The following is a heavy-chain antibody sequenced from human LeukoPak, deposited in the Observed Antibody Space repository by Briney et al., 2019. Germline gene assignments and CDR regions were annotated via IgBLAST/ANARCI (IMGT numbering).Heavy chain of an antibody. CDR2: IYYSGST. CDR3: ARGWKRSVQPRRDAFDI. CDR1: GGSISSHY. V-gene: IGHV4-59*11. Sequence: SETLSLTCTVSGGSISSHYWSWVRQPPGKGLEWIGYIYYSGSTNYNPSLKSRVTISVDTSKNQFSLKLSSVTAADMAVYYCARGWKRSVQPRRDAFDIWGQGTMVTVSS. J-gene: IGHJ3*02. D-gene: IGHD5-24*01.